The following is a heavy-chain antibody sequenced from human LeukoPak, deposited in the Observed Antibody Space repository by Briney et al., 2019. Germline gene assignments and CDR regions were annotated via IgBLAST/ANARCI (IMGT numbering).Heavy chain of an antibody. D-gene: IGHD2-8*01. J-gene: IGHJ4*02. CDR1: GFTFSSYA. V-gene: IGHV3-30-3*01. CDR3: VREKYCTPTDCLHGRFYFNC. Sequence: GGSLRLSCAASGFTFSSYAMHWVRQAPGKGLEWVAVISYDGSNKYYADSVKGRFTISRDNSKNTLYLQMNSLRAEDTAVYYCVREKYCTPTDCLHGRFYFNCWGQGTLVTVSS. CDR2: ISYDGSNK.